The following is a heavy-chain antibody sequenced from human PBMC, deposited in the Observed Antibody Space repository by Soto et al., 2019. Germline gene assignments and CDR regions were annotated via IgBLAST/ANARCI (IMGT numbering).Heavy chain of an antibody. Sequence: QVPLVESGGGLVKPGGSLRLSCAASGFTFSDYYMSWIRQAPGKGLEWVSYINSSSSYTNYADSVKGRFTISRDNAKNSLYLKMNSLRAEDTAVYYCARIITAAGGRRYFDLWGRGTLVTVSS. CDR1: GFTFSDYY. CDR2: INSSSSYT. J-gene: IGHJ2*01. D-gene: IGHD6-13*01. V-gene: IGHV3-11*05. CDR3: ARIITAAGGRRYFDL.